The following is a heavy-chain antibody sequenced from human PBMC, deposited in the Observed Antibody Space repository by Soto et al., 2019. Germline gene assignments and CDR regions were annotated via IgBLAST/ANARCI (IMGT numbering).Heavy chain of an antibody. Sequence: PGGSLRLSCAASGFTFSNYAMNWVRQAPGKGLEWVSIIGGIGQYTFYADSVKGRFTFSRDNSKNTMYLEMNNLRAEDTAIYFCAKGGTSHIYGIDVWRPGTTATVPS. D-gene: IGHD3-16*01. J-gene: IGHJ6*02. CDR1: GFTFSNYA. V-gene: IGHV3-23*01. CDR3: AKGGTSHIYGIDV. CDR2: IGGIGQYT.